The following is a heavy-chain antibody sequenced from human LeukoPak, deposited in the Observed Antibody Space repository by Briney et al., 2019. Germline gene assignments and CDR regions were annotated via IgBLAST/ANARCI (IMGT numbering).Heavy chain of an antibody. CDR3: ARDGHYDFWRGYYNYFDY. V-gene: IGHV3-30*04. J-gene: IGHJ4*02. D-gene: IGHD3-3*01. CDR1: GFTFSSYA. Sequence: GGSLRLSCAASGFTFSSYAMHWVRQAPDKGLEWGAFILYDGSNKYYADSVKGRFTISIDNSKNTLYLQMNSLRAEDTAVYYCARDGHYDFWRGYYNYFDYWGQGTLVTVSS. CDR2: ILYDGSNK.